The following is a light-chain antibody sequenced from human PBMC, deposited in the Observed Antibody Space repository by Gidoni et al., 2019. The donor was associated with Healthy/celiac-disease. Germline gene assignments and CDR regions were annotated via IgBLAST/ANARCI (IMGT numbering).Light chain of an antibody. Sequence: EIVMTQSPATLSVSPGERATLSCRASQSVRSNLAWYQQKPGQAPRLLIYGASTRATGIPARFSGSGSGTEVNLTISSLQSEDLAVYYCQQYNNWPPWTFGQGTKVEIK. CDR1: QSVRSN. J-gene: IGKJ1*01. CDR2: GAS. V-gene: IGKV3-15*01. CDR3: QQYNNWPPWT.